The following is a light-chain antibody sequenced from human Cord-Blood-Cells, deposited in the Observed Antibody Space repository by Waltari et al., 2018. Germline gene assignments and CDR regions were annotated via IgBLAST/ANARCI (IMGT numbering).Light chain of an antibody. V-gene: IGKV3-20*01. CDR3: QQYGSSLWT. Sequence: IVLTHSPGTLALSPGERATLPWRASESVSSSYLAWYQQNTGQAPRLLIYCACSRATGIPDRFSGSGSGTDFTLTTSRLEPEDFAVYYCQQYGSSLWTFGQGTKVEIK. J-gene: IGKJ1*01. CDR2: CAC. CDR1: ESVSSSY.